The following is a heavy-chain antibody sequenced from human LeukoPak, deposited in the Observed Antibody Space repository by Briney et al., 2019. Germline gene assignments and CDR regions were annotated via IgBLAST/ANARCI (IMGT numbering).Heavy chain of an antibody. D-gene: IGHD5-18*01. CDR2: ISSNGGST. V-gene: IGHV3-64*01. Sequence: GGSLRLSCAASGFTFSSYAMHWVRQAPGKGLEYVSAISSNGGSTYYANSVKGRFTISRDNSKNTLYLQMNSLRAEDTAVYYCASPDTAMVTNFVGYYFGYWGQGTLVTVSS. J-gene: IGHJ4*02. CDR3: ASPDTAMVTNFVGYYFGY. CDR1: GFTFSSYA.